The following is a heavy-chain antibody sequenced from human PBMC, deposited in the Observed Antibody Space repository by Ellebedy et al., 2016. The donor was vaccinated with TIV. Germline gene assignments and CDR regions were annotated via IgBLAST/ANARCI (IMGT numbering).Heavy chain of an antibody. CDR1: GFTFRNFA. J-gene: IGHJ4*02. CDR2: ISSSGVSK. V-gene: IGHV3-23*01. Sequence: GGSLRLSCAASGFTFRNFAMTWVRQAPGKGLEWVSSISSSGVSKDYTDSVRGRVTISRYNSNNTLSLQMNSLRADDSAVYYCAKLDSSGYYYGRFDYWGQGTLVTVSS. D-gene: IGHD3-22*01. CDR3: AKLDSSGYYYGRFDY.